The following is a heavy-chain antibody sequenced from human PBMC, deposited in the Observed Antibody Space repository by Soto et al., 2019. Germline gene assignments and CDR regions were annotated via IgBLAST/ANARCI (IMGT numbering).Heavy chain of an antibody. J-gene: IGHJ3*01. CDR2: IYPGDSDT. D-gene: IGHD3-22*01. V-gene: IGHV5-51*01. Sequence: GESLKISCKGSGYSFTSYWIGWVRQMPGKGLEWMGIIYPGDSDTRNSPSFQGQVTISADKSINTAYLQWSSLKASDTAMYYCARGGDSSGYYSAFDVWGQGTMVTVSS. CDR3: ARGGDSSGYYSAFDV. CDR1: GYSFTSYW.